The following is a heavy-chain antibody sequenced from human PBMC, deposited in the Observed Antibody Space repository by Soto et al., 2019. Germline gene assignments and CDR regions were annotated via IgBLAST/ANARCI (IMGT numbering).Heavy chain of an antibody. Sequence: GGSLRLSCAASGFTFSSYAMHWVRQAPGKGLEWVAVISYDGSNKYYADSVKGRFTISRDNSKNTLYLQMNSLRAEDTAVYYCARDLNYGSGSSSPDANGYYYYYYGMDVWGQGTTVTVSS. J-gene: IGHJ6*02. V-gene: IGHV3-30-3*01. CDR1: GFTFSSYA. D-gene: IGHD3-10*01. CDR2: ISYDGSNK. CDR3: ARDLNYGSGSSSPDANGYYYYYYGMDV.